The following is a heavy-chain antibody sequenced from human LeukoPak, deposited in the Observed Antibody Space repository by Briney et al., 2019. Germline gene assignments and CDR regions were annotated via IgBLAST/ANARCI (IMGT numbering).Heavy chain of an antibody. CDR2: IIPIFGTA. CDR1: GGTFSSYA. D-gene: IGHD4/OR15-4a*01. Sequence: SVKVSCKASGGTFSSYAISWVRQAPGQGREWMGGIIPIFGTANYAQKFQGRVTITTDESTSTAYMELSSLRSEDTAVYYCARGGGTMAVTTPFDPWGQGTPVTVSS. J-gene: IGHJ5*02. CDR3: ARGGGTMAVTTPFDP. V-gene: IGHV1-69*05.